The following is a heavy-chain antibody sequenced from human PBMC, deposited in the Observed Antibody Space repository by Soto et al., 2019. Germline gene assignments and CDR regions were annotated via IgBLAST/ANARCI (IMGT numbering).Heavy chain of an antibody. CDR3: ARDLTRLSADGFDP. Sequence: PGGSLRLSCAASGFTFSSYSMNWVRQAPGKGLEWVSSISSSSSYIYYADSVKGRFTISRDNAKNSLYLQMNSLRAEDTAVYYCARDLTRLSADGFDPWGQGTLVTVSS. V-gene: IGHV3-21*01. CDR2: ISSSSSYI. D-gene: IGHD6-25*01. J-gene: IGHJ5*02. CDR1: GFTFSSYS.